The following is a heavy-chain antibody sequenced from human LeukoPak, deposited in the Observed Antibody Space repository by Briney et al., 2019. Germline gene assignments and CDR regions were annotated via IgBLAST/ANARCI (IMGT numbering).Heavy chain of an antibody. D-gene: IGHD2-15*01. CDR2: LSGSGDST. J-gene: IGHJ4*02. CDR1: GFTFSNYA. Sequence: PGGSLRLPCAASGFTFSNYAMSWVRQAPGQGLEWVSSLSGSGDSTYYAASVKGRFTISRDNSKNTLYLQLNSLRAEDTAVYFCAKGGYCSGGACYPGYYFDYWGQGTLVTVSS. V-gene: IGHV3-23*01. CDR3: AKGGYCSGGACYPGYYFDY.